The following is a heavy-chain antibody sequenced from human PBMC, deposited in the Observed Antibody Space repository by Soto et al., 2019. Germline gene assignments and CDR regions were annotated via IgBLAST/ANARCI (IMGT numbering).Heavy chain of an antibody. CDR2: IGGSGGST. J-gene: IGHJ6*02. CDR1: GFTFSSYA. CDR3: AKDPYYYDTSEMGV. Sequence: QPGGSLRLSCAASGFTFSSYAMSWVRQAPGKGLEWVSAIGGSGGSTYYADSVKGRFTISRDNSKNTLFLQMNSLRAEDTAVYYCAKDPYYYDTSEMGVWGQGTTVTVSS. D-gene: IGHD3-22*01. V-gene: IGHV3-23*01.